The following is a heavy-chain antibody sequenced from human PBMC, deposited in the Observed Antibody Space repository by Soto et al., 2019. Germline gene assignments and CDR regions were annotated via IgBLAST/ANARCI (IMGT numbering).Heavy chain of an antibody. J-gene: IGHJ4*02. CDR1: GFTFSSYA. CDR3: AKAGVRIVGATNY. Sequence: EVQLLEAGGGLVQPGGSLRLSCAASGFTFSSYAMTWVLQAPGKGLEWVSSFSGSGGSTYYADSVKGRFTISRDNSKNTLYLQMNSLRAADKVVYYCAKAGVRIVGATNYWGKGTPVTVSS. D-gene: IGHD1-26*01. V-gene: IGHV3-23*01. CDR2: FSGSGGST.